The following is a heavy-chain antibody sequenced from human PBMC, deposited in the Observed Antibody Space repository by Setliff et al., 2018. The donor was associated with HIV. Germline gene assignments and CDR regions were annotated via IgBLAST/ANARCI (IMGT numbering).Heavy chain of an antibody. Sequence: ASVKVSCKVSGYTLAELSMHWVRQAPGKGLEWMGGFDPEDGETIYAQKFQGRVAMTRNTSINTAYMELSSLRSEDTAVYYCARGRVMVYANRRYYYYMDVWGKGTTVTVSS. V-gene: IGHV1-24*01. CDR2: FDPEDGET. CDR1: GYTLAELS. J-gene: IGHJ6*03. D-gene: IGHD2-8*01. CDR3: ARGRVMVYANRRYYYYMDV.